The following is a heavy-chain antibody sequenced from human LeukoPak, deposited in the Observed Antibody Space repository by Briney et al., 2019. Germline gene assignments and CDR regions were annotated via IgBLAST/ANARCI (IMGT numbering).Heavy chain of an antibody. CDR3: ARESWSGSVAFDT. CDR2: ISYGGIDK. CDR1: GFNLSSYA. D-gene: IGHD3-3*01. Sequence: PGTSLRLSCAASGFNLSSYAMHWVRQAPGEGLEWVGLISYGGIDKSYADSVKGRFTISRDSSKRTLYLQMNSLRAEDTAMYYCARESWSGSVAFDTWGLGTMVIVSS. J-gene: IGHJ3*02. V-gene: IGHV3-30*04.